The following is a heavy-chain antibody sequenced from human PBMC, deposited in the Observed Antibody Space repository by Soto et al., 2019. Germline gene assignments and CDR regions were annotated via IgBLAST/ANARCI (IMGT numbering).Heavy chain of an antibody. D-gene: IGHD2-8*01. CDR3: VRGDHGPRRFYFDT. V-gene: IGHV4-61*03. Sequence: PSETLSLTCTVSGGSVNSGGYYWSWIRQPPGKGLEWIGFIFYNGGTSYNPSLGSRVTISADTSKTLFSLNLNFVTAADTAVYYCVRGDHGPRRFYFDTWGQGTLVTVSS. J-gene: IGHJ4*02. CDR2: IFYNGGT. CDR1: GGSVNSGGYY.